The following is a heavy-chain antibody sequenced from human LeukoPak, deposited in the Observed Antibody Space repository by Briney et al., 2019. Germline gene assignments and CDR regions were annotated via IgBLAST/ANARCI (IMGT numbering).Heavy chain of an antibody. J-gene: IGHJ4*02. D-gene: IGHD6-13*01. V-gene: IGHV1-69*06. CDR1: GGTFNSYT. CDR3: ARDHSSDYGLPRYSSSWYYFDY. CDR2: TIPIFGTP. Sequence: ASVKVSCKASGGTFNSYTISWVRQAPGQGLEWMGGTIPIFGTPSYAQKFQGRVTITADKSTSTAYMELGSLRSEDTAVYYCARDHSSDYGLPRYSSSWYYFDYWGQGTLVTVSS.